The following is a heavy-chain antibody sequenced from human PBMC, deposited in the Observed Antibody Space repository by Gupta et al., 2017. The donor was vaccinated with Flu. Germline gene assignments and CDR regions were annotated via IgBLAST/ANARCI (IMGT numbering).Heavy chain of an antibody. CDR3: ARGRYYDFWSGPIPSYYFDY. CDR2: INHSGST. D-gene: IGHD3-3*01. J-gene: IGHJ4*02. V-gene: IGHV4-34*01. Sequence: WIRQPPGKGLEWIEEINHSGSTNYNPSLKSRVTISVDTSKNQFSMKLSSVTAADTAVYYCARGRYYDFWSGPIPSYYFDYWGQGTLVTVSS.